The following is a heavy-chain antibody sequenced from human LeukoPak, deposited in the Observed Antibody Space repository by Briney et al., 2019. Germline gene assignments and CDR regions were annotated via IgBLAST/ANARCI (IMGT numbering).Heavy chain of an antibody. CDR3: ARDFSRFGELLPYYFDY. J-gene: IGHJ4*02. V-gene: IGHV1-18*01. CDR2: ISAYNGNT. D-gene: IGHD3-10*01. Sequence: ASVKVSCKASGYTFTSNGISWVRQAPGQGLEWMGWISAYNGNTNYAQKLQGRVTMTTDTSTSTAYMELRSLRSDDTAVYYCARDFSRFGELLPYYFDYWGQGTLVTVSS. CDR1: GYTFTSNG.